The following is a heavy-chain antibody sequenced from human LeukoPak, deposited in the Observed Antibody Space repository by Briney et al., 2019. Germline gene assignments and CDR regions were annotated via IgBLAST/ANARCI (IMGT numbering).Heavy chain of an antibody. V-gene: IGHV4-59*01. CDR2: IYYSGST. D-gene: IGHD3-22*01. Sequence: SETLSLTCTVSGGSTSSYYWGWIRQPPGKGLEFIGYIYYSGSTNYNPSLKSRVTISVDTSKNQFSLKLTSVTAADTAVYYCARVDDYYDNTGYSFDYWGQGTLVTVSS. J-gene: IGHJ4*02. CDR1: GGSTSSYY. CDR3: ARVDDYYDNTGYSFDY.